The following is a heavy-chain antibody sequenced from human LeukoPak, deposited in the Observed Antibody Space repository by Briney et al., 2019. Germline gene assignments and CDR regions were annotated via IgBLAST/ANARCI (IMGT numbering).Heavy chain of an antibody. Sequence: GASVKVSCKASGYTLTSCDINWVRQATGQGLEWMGWMNPNSGNTGYGQRFQGRITMTRDISIGTAYMELSNLTSEDTAIYYCTRGSSGRRDNWGQGTLVTVSA. CDR1: GYTLTSCD. V-gene: IGHV1-8*01. J-gene: IGHJ4*02. D-gene: IGHD6-19*01. CDR2: MNPNSGNT. CDR3: TRGSSGRRDN.